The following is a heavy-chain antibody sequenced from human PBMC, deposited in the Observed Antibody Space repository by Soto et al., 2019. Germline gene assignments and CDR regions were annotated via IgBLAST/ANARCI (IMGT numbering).Heavy chain of an antibody. J-gene: IGHJ4*02. Sequence: WWSLRLSCSASVFTFGSYAMTWVRQAPGKGLESVAGLYGNSGGIQYADSVRGRFTIFRDNSNNIVFLHMRSLRVEDTAVYFCAKDAVAGDGLWLMDHWGQGTLVTVSS. CDR2: LYGNSGGI. CDR3: AKDAVAGDGLWLMDH. CDR1: VFTFGSYA. D-gene: IGHD2-21*02. V-gene: IGHV3-23*01.